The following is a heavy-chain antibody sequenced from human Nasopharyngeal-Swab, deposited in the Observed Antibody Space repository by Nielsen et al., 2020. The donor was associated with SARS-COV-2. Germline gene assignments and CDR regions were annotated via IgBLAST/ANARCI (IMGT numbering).Heavy chain of an antibody. CDR1: GFTFSDYY. CDR2: ISSGGSTI. V-gene: IGHV3-11*01. Sequence: GESLKISCAASGFTFSDYYMTWIRQAPGKGLGWVSYISSGGSTIYYADSVKGRFTISRDNSKNTLYLQMNSLRVEDTAVYYCAKDNKELLWFGELLSGNYDYWGQGTLVTVSS. J-gene: IGHJ4*02. CDR3: AKDNKELLWFGELLSGNYDY. D-gene: IGHD3-10*01.